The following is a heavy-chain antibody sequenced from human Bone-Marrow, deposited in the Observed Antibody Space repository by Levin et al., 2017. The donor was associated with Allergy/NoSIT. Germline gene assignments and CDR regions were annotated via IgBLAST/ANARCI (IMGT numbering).Heavy chain of an antibody. CDR3: ARGDYIVASIGLDY. V-gene: IGHV4-34*01. CDR1: GGSFNTYY. CDR2: IQHTGFT. J-gene: IGHJ4*02. Sequence: SETLSLTCAVSGGSFNTYYWTWIRQPPGKGLEWIGEIQHTGFTNYNPSLKSRVTISVDTSKHQFSLKLSSVTAADTAVYYCARGDYIVASIGLDYWGQGALVTVSS. D-gene: IGHD5-12*01.